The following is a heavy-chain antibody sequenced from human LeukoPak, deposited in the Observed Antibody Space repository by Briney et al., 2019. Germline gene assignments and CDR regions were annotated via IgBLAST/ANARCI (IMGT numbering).Heavy chain of an antibody. Sequence: SETLSLTCTVSGGSISSYYWSWIRQPPGKGLEWIGYIYYSGSTNYNPSLKSRVTISVDTSKNQFSLKLSSVTAADTAVYYCAREGYYGSGSYYENWGQGTLVTVSS. V-gene: IGHV4-59*01. CDR2: IYYSGST. CDR3: AREGYYGSGSYYEN. J-gene: IGHJ4*02. D-gene: IGHD3-10*01. CDR1: GGSISSYY.